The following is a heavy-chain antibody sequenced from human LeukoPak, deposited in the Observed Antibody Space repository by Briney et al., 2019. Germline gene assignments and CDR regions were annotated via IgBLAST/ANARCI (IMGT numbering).Heavy chain of an antibody. CDR1: GFTFSSYG. J-gene: IGHJ5*02. D-gene: IGHD6-13*01. CDR3: ARDQTYSSSWYWFDP. V-gene: IGHV3-33*01. CDR2: IWYDGSNK. Sequence: GGSPRLSCAASGFTFSSYGMHWVRQAPGKGLEWVAVIWYDGSNKYYADSVKGRFTISRDNSKNTLYLQMNSLRAEDTAVYYCARDQTYSSSWYWFDPWGQGTLVTVSS.